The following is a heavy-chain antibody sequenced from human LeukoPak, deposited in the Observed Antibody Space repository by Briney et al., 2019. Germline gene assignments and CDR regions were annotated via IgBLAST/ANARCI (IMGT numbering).Heavy chain of an antibody. CDR1: GFTFNNYA. D-gene: IGHD2-15*01. J-gene: IGHJ4*02. CDR2: ISNNGGYT. CDR3: AKQLGYCSDGSCYFPY. Sequence: GGSLRLSCPASGFTFNNYAMSWVRQAPGKGLEWVSAISNNGGYTYYADSVRGRFTISRDNSKSTLCLQMNSLRAEDTPVYYCAKQLGYCSDGSCYFPYWGQGTLVTVSS. V-gene: IGHV3-23*01.